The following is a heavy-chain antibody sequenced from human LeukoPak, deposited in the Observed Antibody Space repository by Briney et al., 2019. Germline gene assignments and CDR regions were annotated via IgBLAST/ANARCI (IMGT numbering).Heavy chain of an antibody. CDR2: INPNSGGT. D-gene: IGHD3-10*01. J-gene: IGHJ4*02. V-gene: IGHV1-2*04. CDR1: GYTFTGYY. Sequence: ASVNVSCKASGYTFTGYYMHWVRQAPGQGLEWMGWINPNSGGTNYAQKFQGWVTMTRDTSISTTYMELSRLRSDDTAVYYCAREERFGEFGFDYWGQGTLVTVSS. CDR3: AREERFGEFGFDY.